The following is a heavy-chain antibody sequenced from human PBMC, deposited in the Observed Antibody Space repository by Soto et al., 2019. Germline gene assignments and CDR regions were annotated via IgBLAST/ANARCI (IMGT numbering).Heavy chain of an antibody. CDR3: ATGATVAY. Sequence: QVQLVQSGPEVKKPGASVKVSCKTSGYTFSSYNIHWVRQAPGQGLEWMGIINPSGGQTRNAPKFQGRVTMTRDTSTSTAYMELTSLRSEDTAVYYCATGATVAYWGQGTLVIVSS. V-gene: IGHV1-46*01. J-gene: IGHJ4*02. D-gene: IGHD1-26*01. CDR1: GYTFSSYN. CDR2: INPSGGQT.